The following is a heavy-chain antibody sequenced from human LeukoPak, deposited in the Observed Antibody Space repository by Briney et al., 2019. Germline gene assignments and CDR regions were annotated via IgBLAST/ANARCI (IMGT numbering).Heavy chain of an antibody. V-gene: IGHV3-64*01. D-gene: IGHD1-26*01. CDR3: ASSVGATPLDY. J-gene: IGHJ4*02. CDR2: ISSNGGGT. Sequence: GGSLRLSCAASGFTFSTYVMHWVRQAPGKGLEYVSVISSNGGGTYYANYVKGRFTISRDNSKNTLYLQMGSLRAEDMAVYYCASSVGATPLDYWGQGTLVTVSS. CDR1: GFTFSTYV.